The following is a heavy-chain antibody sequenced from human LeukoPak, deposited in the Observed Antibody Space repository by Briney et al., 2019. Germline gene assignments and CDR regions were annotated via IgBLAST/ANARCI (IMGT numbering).Heavy chain of an antibody. CDR1: GFTFSSYA. CDR2: ISYDGSNK. D-gene: IGHD1-26*01. J-gene: IGHJ4*02. CDR3: AGGRPNSGSYIY. V-gene: IGHV3-30-3*01. Sequence: GGSLRLSCAASGFTFSSYAMHWVRQAPGKGLEGVAVISYDGSNKYYADSVKGRFTISRDNPKHTLYLQMNTLRAEDTAVYYCAGGRPNSGSYIYWGQGNLVTVSS.